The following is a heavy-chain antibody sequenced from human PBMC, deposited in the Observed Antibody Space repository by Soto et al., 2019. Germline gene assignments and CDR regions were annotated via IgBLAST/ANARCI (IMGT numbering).Heavy chain of an antibody. CDR1: LSTFSPYW. Sequence: PAWSLSVLFAASLSTFSPYWMHCVRQGPGKGLVWVSHINGDGSTTAYADSVKGRFTISRDNAKNTLYLEINSLRADDTAVYYCARDRGYPDSFNVWGQGTMVTVSS. J-gene: IGHJ3*01. V-gene: IGHV3-74*01. D-gene: IGHD3-22*01. CDR2: INGDGSTT. CDR3: ARDRGYPDSFNV.